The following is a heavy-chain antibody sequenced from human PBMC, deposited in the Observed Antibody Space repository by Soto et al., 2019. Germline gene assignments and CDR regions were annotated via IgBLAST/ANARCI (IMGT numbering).Heavy chain of an antibody. CDR2: IDPSDSYT. CDR3: ARRIGYCSSTSCEHGYYYYYYGMDV. J-gene: IGHJ6*02. V-gene: IGHV5-10-1*01. Sequence: PGESLKISCKGSGYSFTSYWISWVRQMPGKCLEWMGRIDPSDSYTNYSPSFQGHVTISADKSISTAYLQWSSLKASDTAMYYCARRIGYCSSTSCEHGYYYYYYGMDVWGQGTTVTVSS. CDR1: GYSFTSYW. D-gene: IGHD2-2*01.